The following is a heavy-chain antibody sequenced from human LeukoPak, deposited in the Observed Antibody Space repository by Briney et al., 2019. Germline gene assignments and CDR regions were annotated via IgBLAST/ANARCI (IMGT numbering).Heavy chain of an antibody. D-gene: IGHD2-8*01. CDR2: IYASGST. CDR3: ARDIRSHNGPGGYYYYYMDV. V-gene: IGHV4-4*07. CDR1: GDSMSDSY. J-gene: IGHJ6*03. Sequence: PSETLSLTCTVSGDSMSDSYWCWIRQPAGKGLEWIGRIYASGSTNYNPSLKSRVTLSVDTSSNQFSLALSSVTAADTAVYHCARDIRSHNGPGGYYYYYMDVWGKGTTVTVSS.